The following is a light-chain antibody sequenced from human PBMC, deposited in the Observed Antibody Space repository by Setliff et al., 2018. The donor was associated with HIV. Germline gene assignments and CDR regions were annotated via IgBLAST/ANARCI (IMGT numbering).Light chain of an antibody. CDR2: DVS. CDR3: CSYTSSLTYV. V-gene: IGLV2-11*01. CDR1: TSNVGGYNY. J-gene: IGLJ1*01. Sequence: QSVLTQPRSVSGSPGQSVTISCTGTTSNVGGYNYVSWYQQHPGKAPQLIIYDVSQRPSGVSSRFSGSKSGNTASLTISGLQAEDQADYYCCSYTSSLTYVFGTGTKVTVL.